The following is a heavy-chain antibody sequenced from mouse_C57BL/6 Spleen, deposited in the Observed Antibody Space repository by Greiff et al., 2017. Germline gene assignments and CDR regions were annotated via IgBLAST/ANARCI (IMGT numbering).Heavy chain of an antibody. J-gene: IGHJ1*03. CDR1: GYAFSSSW. CDR3: ARSLDYYGSSYGWYFDV. CDR2: IYPGDGDT. D-gene: IGHD1-1*01. V-gene: IGHV1-82*01. Sequence: VQVVESGPELVKPGASVKISCKASGYAFSSSWMNWVKQRPGKGLEWIGRIYPGDGDTNYNEKFKGKATLTADKSSSTAYMQLSSLTSEDSAVYFGARSLDYYGSSYGWYFDVWGTGTTVTVSS.